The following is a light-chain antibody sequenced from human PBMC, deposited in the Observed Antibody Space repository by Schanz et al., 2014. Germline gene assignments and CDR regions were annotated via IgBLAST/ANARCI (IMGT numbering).Light chain of an antibody. CDR3: SSYTSSSTVGV. CDR2: DVS. CDR1: RSDVGGYNY. J-gene: IGLJ3*02. V-gene: IGLV2-14*03. Sequence: QSALTQPASVSGSPGQSITISCTGTRSDVGGYNYVSWYQQHPGKAPRLMISDVSDRPSGVSNRFSGSKSGNTASLTISGLQPEDEADYYCSSYTSSSTVGVFGGGTKLTVL.